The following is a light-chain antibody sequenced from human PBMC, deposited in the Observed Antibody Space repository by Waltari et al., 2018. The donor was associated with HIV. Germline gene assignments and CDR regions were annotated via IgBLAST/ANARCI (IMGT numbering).Light chain of an antibody. CDR1: SIGSKS. V-gene: IGLV3-21*02. CDR2: DDF. J-gene: IGLJ1*01. CDR3: QVWDSSSEYV. Sequence: SYVLTPPPSVSVAPGQTARIPCGGNSIGSKSVHWYQQKPGQAPVMVVYDDFDRPSGIPERFSGSNSGNTATLTISRVEAGDEADYFCQVWDSSSEYVFGSGTKVTVL.